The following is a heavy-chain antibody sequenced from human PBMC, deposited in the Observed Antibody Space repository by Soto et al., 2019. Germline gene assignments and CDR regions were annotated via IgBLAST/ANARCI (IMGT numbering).Heavy chain of an antibody. Sequence: EVQLVESGGGLVQPGGSLRLSCAASGFAFSNYWIHWVPQAPGKGLVWVSRMNSDGTSTSYADSVRGRFTISRDNAKNTLYLQMNSLRAEDTAVYYCTRSGDADYEQRDDAFDIWGQGTMVTVSS. CDR2: MNSDGTST. J-gene: IGHJ3*02. V-gene: IGHV3-74*01. CDR1: GFAFSNYW. CDR3: TRSGDADYEQRDDAFDI. D-gene: IGHD4-17*01.